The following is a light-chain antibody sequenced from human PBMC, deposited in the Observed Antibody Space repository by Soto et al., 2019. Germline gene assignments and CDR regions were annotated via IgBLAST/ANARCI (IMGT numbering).Light chain of an antibody. V-gene: IGKV1-5*01. CDR3: QHYNSYSEA. CDR2: GAS. J-gene: IGKJ1*01. Sequence: DIQMTQSPSTLSASVGDRVTITCRASQSISSWLAWYQQKPGKAPKLLIYGASTLQSGVPSRFSGSGSGTDYTLTISSLQPEDFATYYCQHYNSYSEAFGQGTKVDIK. CDR1: QSISSW.